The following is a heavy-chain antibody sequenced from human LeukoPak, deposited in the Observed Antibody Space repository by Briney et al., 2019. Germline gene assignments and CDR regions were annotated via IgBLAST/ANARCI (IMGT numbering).Heavy chain of an antibody. Sequence: PGRSLRLSCAASGFTFSSYGMHWVRQAPGKGLEWVAVISYDGTIKYYADSVKGRFTISRDNSKNTLYLQMYSLRTEETAVYYCARGGIAAADLRFDYWGQGTLVTVSS. CDR2: ISYDGTIK. D-gene: IGHD6-13*01. CDR1: GFTFSSYG. CDR3: ARGGIAAADLRFDY. J-gene: IGHJ4*02. V-gene: IGHV3-30*19.